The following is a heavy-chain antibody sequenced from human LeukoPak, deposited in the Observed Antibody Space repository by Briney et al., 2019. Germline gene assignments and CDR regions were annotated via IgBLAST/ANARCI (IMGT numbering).Heavy chain of an antibody. Sequence: SGPALVKPTPTLTLTCTFSGFSLGTSGMCVSWIRQPPGKALEWLALIDWDDDKYYSTSLQTRLTISKDTSKNQVVLTMTNMDPVDTATYYCARAFPTVTTFDYWGQGTLVTVSS. CDR3: ARAFPTVTTFDY. CDR2: IDWDDDK. D-gene: IGHD4-17*01. CDR1: GFSLGTSGMC. V-gene: IGHV2-70*01. J-gene: IGHJ4*02.